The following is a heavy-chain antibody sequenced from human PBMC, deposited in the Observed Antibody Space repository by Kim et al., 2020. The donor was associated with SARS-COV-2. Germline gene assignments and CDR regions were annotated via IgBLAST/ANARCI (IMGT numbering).Heavy chain of an antibody. D-gene: IGHD3-10*01. CDR3: AKESGSGSYYAWTYYYYGMDV. Sequence: SLILSFSSSGFTFSSYGIHWVLQAPGKGLEWVAVISYDGSNKYYADSVKGRFTISRDNSKNTLYLQMNSLRAEDTAVYYCAKESGSGSYYAWTYYYYGMDVWGQGTTVTVSS. CDR2: ISYDGSNK. CDR1: GFTFSSYG. V-gene: IGHV3-30*18. J-gene: IGHJ6*02.